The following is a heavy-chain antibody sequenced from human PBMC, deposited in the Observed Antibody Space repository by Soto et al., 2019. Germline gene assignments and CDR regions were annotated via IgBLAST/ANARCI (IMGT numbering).Heavy chain of an antibody. CDR1: GFTFGSYA. D-gene: IGHD3-22*01. Sequence: GGSLRLSCAGSGFTFGSYAMSWVRLAPRKGLEWVSVAGPSGSSTFYADSVRGRFTISRDNVENTLYLQMNSLRVADTALYFCARTYYYDSTGYYRTFDYWGQGTLVTVSS. CDR2: AGPSGSST. V-gene: IGHV3-23*01. CDR3: ARTYYYDSTGYYRTFDY. J-gene: IGHJ4*02.